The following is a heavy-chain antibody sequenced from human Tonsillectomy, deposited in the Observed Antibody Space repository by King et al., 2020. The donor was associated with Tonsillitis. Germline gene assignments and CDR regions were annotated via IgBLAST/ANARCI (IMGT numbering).Heavy chain of an antibody. CDR3: ASQGSILVAPFDY. CDR2: INSDGSST. J-gene: IGHJ4*02. Sequence: VQLVESGGGLVQPGGSLRLSCAASGFTFSSYWMHWVRQAPGKGLVWVSRINSDGSSTSYADSVKGRFTISRDNAKNTLYLQMNSLRAEDTAVYYCASQGSILVAPFDYWGQGTLVTVSS. CDR1: GFTFSSYW. V-gene: IGHV3-74*01. D-gene: IGHD3-10*01.